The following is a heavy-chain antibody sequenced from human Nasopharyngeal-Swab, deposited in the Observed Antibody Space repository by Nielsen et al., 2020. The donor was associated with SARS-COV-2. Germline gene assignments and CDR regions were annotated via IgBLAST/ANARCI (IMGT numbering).Heavy chain of an antibody. Sequence: GESLKISCAASGFTFSSYAMHWVRQAPGKGLEWVAVISYDGSNKYYADSVKGRFTISRDNSKNTLYLQMNSLRAEDTAVYYCAKDRTTMVRGVDYWGQGTLVTVSS. D-gene: IGHD3-10*01. V-gene: IGHV3-30-3*01. CDR2: ISYDGSNK. CDR3: AKDRTTMVRGVDY. J-gene: IGHJ4*02. CDR1: GFTFSSYA.